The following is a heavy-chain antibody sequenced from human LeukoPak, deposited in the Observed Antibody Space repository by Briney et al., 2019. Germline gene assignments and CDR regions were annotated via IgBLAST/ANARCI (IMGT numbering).Heavy chain of an antibody. J-gene: IGHJ6*02. CDR1: GFTFSSYG. Sequence: GGSLRLSCAASGFTFSSYGMHWVRQAPGKGLEWVAVIWYDGSNKYYADSVKGRFTISRDNSKNTLYLRMNSLRAEDTAVYYRARDRSDYDFWSGYYPPYYYGMDVWGQGTTVTVSS. D-gene: IGHD3-3*01. V-gene: IGHV3-33*01. CDR3: ARDRSDYDFWSGYYPPYYYGMDV. CDR2: IWYDGSNK.